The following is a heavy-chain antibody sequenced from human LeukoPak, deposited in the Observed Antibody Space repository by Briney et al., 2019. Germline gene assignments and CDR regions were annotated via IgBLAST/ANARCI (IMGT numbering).Heavy chain of an antibody. Sequence: SETLSLTCTVSGGSISSYYWSWIRQPPGKGLEWIGYVYYSGSTNYNPSLKSRVTISVDTSKNQFSLKLSSVTAADTAVYYCARDPISRVGADLFYGMDVWGQGTTVTVSS. CDR2: VYYSGST. CDR3: ARDPISRVGADLFYGMDV. D-gene: IGHD1-26*01. V-gene: IGHV4-59*01. CDR1: GGSISSYY. J-gene: IGHJ6*02.